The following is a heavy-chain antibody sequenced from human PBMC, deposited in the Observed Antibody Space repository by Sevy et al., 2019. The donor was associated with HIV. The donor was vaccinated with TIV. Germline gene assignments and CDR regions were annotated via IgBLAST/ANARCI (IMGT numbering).Heavy chain of an antibody. J-gene: IGHJ4*02. Sequence: ASVKVSCKASGGPFSSFAFSWVRQAPGQGLEWMGGIIPLSTTTNYAQKFQGRVTITADESTSTAYMELSGLTSDDTAVYYCATVGGYSAFEGPYYIDYWGQGTLVTVSS. CDR3: ATVGGYSAFEGPYYIDY. V-gene: IGHV1-69*13. D-gene: IGHD5-12*01. CDR2: IIPLSTTT. CDR1: GGPFSSFA.